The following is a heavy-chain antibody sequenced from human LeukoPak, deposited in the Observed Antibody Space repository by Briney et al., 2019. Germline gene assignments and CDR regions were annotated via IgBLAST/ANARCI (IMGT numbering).Heavy chain of an antibody. J-gene: IGHJ4*02. Sequence: LGGSLRLSCAASGFIFSSYWMSWVRQAPGKGLEWVANIKQDGSEKYYVDSVKGRFTISRDNAKNSIYLQMNSLRVEDTAVYYCAKDIVGGGDDYWGQGTLVIVSS. D-gene: IGHD2-21*02. V-gene: IGHV3-7*01. CDR1: GFIFSSYW. CDR3: AKDIVGGGDDY. CDR2: IKQDGSEK.